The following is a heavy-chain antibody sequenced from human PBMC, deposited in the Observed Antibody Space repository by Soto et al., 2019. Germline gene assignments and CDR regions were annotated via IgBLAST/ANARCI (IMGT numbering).Heavy chain of an antibody. V-gene: IGHV1-69*01. Sequence: QVQLVQSGAEVKEPGSSVKVSCKATGDLFNNYAFNWVRQAPGQRLEWMGRISPLFSTTNYAQKFQGRVTIGADELSTIVYLEVRHLESEDTTMYYCAASSSVAAAGYFKFWCQGSLVTVSP. CDR3: AASSSVAAAGYFKF. CDR2: ISPLFSTT. CDR1: GDLFNNYA. D-gene: IGHD6-13*01. J-gene: IGHJ4*02.